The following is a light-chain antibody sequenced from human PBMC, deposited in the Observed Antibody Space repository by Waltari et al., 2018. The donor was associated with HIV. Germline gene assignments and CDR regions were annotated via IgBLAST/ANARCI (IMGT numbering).Light chain of an antibody. V-gene: IGLV7-46*01. Sequence: QAVVTQEPSLTVSPGGTVTLTCGSSTGPVTSGHHPYWFQQRPGQAPRTLIYDTTNKLSWTPARFSGSLLGGKAALTLSGAQPEDEAEYYCLLSYAGPRPWVFGGGTKVTVL. J-gene: IGLJ3*02. CDR1: TGPVTSGHH. CDR2: DTT. CDR3: LLSYAGPRPWV.